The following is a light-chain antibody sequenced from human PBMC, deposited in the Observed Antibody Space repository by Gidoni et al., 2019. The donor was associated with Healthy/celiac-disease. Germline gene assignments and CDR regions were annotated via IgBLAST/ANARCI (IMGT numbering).Light chain of an antibody. CDR2: SAS. CDR1: QVISIY. V-gene: IGKV1-9*01. CDR3: QQLNSYPPYT. Sequence: DIQLTQSPSFLSASVGDRVTITCRASQVISIYLAWYQQKPGKAPKLLIYSASTLQSGVPSRFSGSGSGTEFTLTISSLQPEDCATYYCQQLNSYPPYTFGQGTKLEIK. J-gene: IGKJ2*01.